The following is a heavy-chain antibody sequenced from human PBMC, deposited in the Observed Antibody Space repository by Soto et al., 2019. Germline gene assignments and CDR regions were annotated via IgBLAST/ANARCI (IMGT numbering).Heavy chain of an antibody. D-gene: IGHD6-19*01. CDR1: GFTLSNAW. CDR3: ADIAVSHTGGY. J-gene: IGHJ4*02. V-gene: IGHV3-15*01. Sequence: EVQFVESGGGLVKPGGPLRLSCAASGFTLSNAWMNWVRQAPGKGLVWVGRIKTKTEGGLIDYAAPVKGRFTISRAHSNNPVYLQMDSLKAEDTGVYSCADIAVSHTGGYWGQGTMVNVSS. CDR2: IKTKTEGGLI.